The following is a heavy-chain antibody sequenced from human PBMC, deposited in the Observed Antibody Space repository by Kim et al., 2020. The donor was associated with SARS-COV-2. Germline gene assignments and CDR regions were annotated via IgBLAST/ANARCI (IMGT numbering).Heavy chain of an antibody. CDR3: ARDRVYCSINSCDYRWY. CDR2: ISYDGSNK. CDR1: GFTFSSYG. V-gene: IGHV3-33*05. D-gene: IGHD2-2*01. Sequence: GGSLRLSCAASGFTFSSYGMHWVRQAPGKGLEWVAVISYDGSNKYYADSVKGRFTISRDNSKNTLYLQMNSLRAEDTAVYYCARDRVYCSINSCDYRWY. J-gene: IGHJ2*01.